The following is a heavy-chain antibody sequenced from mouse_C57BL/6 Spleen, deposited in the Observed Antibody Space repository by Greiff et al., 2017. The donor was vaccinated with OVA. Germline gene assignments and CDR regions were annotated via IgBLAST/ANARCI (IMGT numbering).Heavy chain of an antibody. CDR3: ARERGIRREYYYAMDY. D-gene: IGHD2-12*01. J-gene: IGHJ4*01. Sequence: EVQLQQSGPELVKPGASVKIPCKASGYTFTDYNMDWVKQSHGKSLEWIGDINPNNGGTIYNQKFKGKATLTVDKSSSTAYRERRSLTSEDTAVYYCARERGIRREYYYAMDYWGQGTSVTVSS. CDR1: GYTFTDYN. CDR2: INPNNGGT. V-gene: IGHV1-18*01.